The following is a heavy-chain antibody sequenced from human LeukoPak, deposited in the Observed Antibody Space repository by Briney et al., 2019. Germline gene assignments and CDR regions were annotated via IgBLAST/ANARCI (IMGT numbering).Heavy chain of an antibody. CDR2: ISGSGGST. D-gene: IGHD3-22*01. J-gene: IGHJ1*01. Sequence: GGSLRLSCAASGFTFSSYAMSWVRQAPGKGLEWVSAISGSGGSTYYTDSVKGRFTISRDNSKNTLYLQMNSLRAEDTAVYYCAKIVRASLTYYYDSSGYFQHWGQGTLVTVSS. V-gene: IGHV3-23*01. CDR1: GFTFSSYA. CDR3: AKIVRASLTYYYDSSGYFQH.